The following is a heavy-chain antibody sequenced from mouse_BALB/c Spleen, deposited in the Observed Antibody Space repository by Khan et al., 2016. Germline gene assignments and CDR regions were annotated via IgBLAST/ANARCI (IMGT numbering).Heavy chain of an antibody. CDR3: TRGGLTSIY. Sequence: EVKLEESGGGLVQPGGSMKLSCVASEFTFSNYWMNWVRQSPEKGLEWVAEIRLKSNNYATHYAESVKGRFTISRDDSKSSVYLQMNNLRAEDTGIYYCTRGGLTSIYWGQGTLVTVSA. CDR1: EFTFSNYW. CDR2: IRLKSNNYAT. V-gene: IGHV6-6*02. J-gene: IGHJ3*01.